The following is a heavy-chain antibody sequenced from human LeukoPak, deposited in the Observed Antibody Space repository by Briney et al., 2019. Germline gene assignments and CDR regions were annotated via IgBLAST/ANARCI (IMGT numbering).Heavy chain of an antibody. Sequence: GGSLRLSCAASGFTFKNYGMHWVRQAPGKGLEWVAVIWYDGSNQYYADSVKGRFTISRDNSKNTLYLQTNSLRAEDTAVYYCARETSGYGVFDYWGQGTLVTVSS. CDR1: GFTFKNYG. J-gene: IGHJ4*02. CDR2: IWYDGSNQ. D-gene: IGHD3-3*01. V-gene: IGHV3-33*01. CDR3: ARETSGYGVFDY.